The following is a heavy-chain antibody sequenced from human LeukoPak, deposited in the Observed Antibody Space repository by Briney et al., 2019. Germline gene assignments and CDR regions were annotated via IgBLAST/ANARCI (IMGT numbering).Heavy chain of an antibody. CDR3: TTSPVPGLDY. CDR2: IKSKTHGGTT. J-gene: IGHJ4*02. CDR1: GFTFSSYD. V-gene: IGHV3-15*01. D-gene: IGHD6-19*01. Sequence: GGSLRLSCAASGFTFSSYDMSWVRQAPGKGLEWVGRIKSKTHGGTTDYAAPVKGRFTISRDYSKNIFYLQMNSLKTEDTAVYYCTTSPVPGLDYWGQGTLVTVSS.